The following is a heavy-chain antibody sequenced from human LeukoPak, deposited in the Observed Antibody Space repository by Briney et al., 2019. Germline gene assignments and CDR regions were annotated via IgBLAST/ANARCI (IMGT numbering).Heavy chain of an antibody. CDR1: GDSVSSNSAA. Sequence: PSQTLSLTCAISGDSVSSNSAAWNWIRQSPSRGLEWLGRTYYRSKWYNDYAVSVKSRITINPDTSKNQFSLQLNSVTPEDTAVYYCARDLGYSSSWTYYYGMDVWGQGTTVTASS. CDR3: ARDLGYSSSWTYYYGMDV. CDR2: TYYRSKWYN. D-gene: IGHD6-13*01. V-gene: IGHV6-1*01. J-gene: IGHJ6*02.